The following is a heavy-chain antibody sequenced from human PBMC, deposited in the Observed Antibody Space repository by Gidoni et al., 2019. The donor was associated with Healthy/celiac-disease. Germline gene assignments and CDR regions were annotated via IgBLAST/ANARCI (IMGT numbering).Heavy chain of an antibody. CDR1: GFTFDDYA. J-gene: IGHJ4*02. CDR3: AKGPRDILTGSFFDY. Sequence: EVQLVESGGGLVQPGRSLRLSCAAPGFTFDDYAMHWVRQAPGKGLEWVSGISWNSGSIGYADSVKGRFTISRDNAKNSLYLQMNSLRAEDTALYHCAKGPRDILTGSFFDYWGQGTLVTVSS. V-gene: IGHV3-9*01. D-gene: IGHD3-9*01. CDR2: ISWNSGSI.